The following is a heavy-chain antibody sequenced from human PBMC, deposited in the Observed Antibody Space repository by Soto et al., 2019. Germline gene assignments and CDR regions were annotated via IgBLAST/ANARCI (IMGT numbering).Heavy chain of an antibody. CDR1: GFTFSSYG. V-gene: IGHV3-33*01. J-gene: IGHJ5*02. D-gene: IGHD3-3*01. CDR3: ARDHHPRYYDFWSGYAGWFDP. CDR2: IWYDGSNK. Sequence: SLRLSCAASGFTFSSYGMHWVRQAPGKGLEWVAVIWYDGSNKYYADSVKGRFTISRDNSKNTLYLQMNSLRAEDTAVYYCARDHHPRYYDFWSGYAGWFDPWGQGTLVTVSS.